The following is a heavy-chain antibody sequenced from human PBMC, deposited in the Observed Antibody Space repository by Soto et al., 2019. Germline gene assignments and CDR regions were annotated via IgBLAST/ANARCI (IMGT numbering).Heavy chain of an antibody. Sequence: QVQLVQSGAEEKKPGASVKVSCKASGYTFTSYAMHWVRQAPGQRLEWMGWINAGNGTTKYSQKFQGRVTITRDTAASTAYMELSSLRSEDTAVYYCARGGGWYVWFDPWGQGTLVTVSS. D-gene: IGHD6-19*01. CDR2: INAGNGTT. CDR1: GYTFTSYA. J-gene: IGHJ5*02. CDR3: ARGGGWYVWFDP. V-gene: IGHV1-3*05.